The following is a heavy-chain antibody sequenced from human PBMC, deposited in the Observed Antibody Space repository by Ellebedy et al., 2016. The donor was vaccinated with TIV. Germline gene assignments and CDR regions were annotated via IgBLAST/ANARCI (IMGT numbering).Heavy chain of an antibody. CDR2: FNTVNDNT. V-gene: IGHV1-3*04. J-gene: IGHJ5*02. CDR1: GYSFTSYP. CDR3: ARGTSNWFDA. Sequence: AASVKVSCKSSGYSFTSYPTHWLRQAPGQSLEWMGWFNTVNDNTRHLQKFQGRVAFTRDSSAGVAYMELSGLTSDDTALYFCARGTSNWFDAWGQGTLVTVSS.